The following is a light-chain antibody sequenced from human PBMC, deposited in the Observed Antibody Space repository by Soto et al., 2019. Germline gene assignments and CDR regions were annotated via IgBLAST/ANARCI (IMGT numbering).Light chain of an antibody. CDR1: NIGSKS. Sequence: SYELTQPPSVSVAPGKTARITCGGNNIGSKSGHWYQQKPGQAPVLVIYYDSDRPSGIPERFSGSNSGNTATLTISRVEAGDEADYYCQVWDSSSDLVVFGGGTKVTVL. CDR2: YDS. CDR3: QVWDSSSDLVV. J-gene: IGLJ2*01. V-gene: IGLV3-21*04.